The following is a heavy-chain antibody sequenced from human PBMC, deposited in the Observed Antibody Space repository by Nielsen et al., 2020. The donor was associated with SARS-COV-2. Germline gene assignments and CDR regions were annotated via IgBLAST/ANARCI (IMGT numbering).Heavy chain of an antibody. V-gene: IGHV1-69*02. CDR3: ARTRGYSYGSLVYYYYGMDV. D-gene: IGHD5-18*01. Sequence: WVRQAPGQGLEWMGRMIPILGIANYAQKFQGRVTITADKSTSTAYMELSSLRSEDTAVYYCARTRGYSYGSLVYYYYGMDVWGQGTTVTVSS. CDR2: MIPILGIA. J-gene: IGHJ6*02.